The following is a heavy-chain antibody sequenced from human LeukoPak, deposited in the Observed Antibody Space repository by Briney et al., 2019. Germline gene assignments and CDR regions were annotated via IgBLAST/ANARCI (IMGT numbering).Heavy chain of an antibody. Sequence: GGSLRLSRAASGFTFSSYSMNWVRQAPGKGLEWVSSISSSSSYIYYADSVKGRFTISRDNAKNSLYLQMNSLRAEDTAVYYCARDGGAALTNWGQGTLVTVSS. J-gene: IGHJ4*02. V-gene: IGHV3-21*01. CDR3: ARDGGAALTN. D-gene: IGHD3-16*01. CDR2: ISSSSSYI. CDR1: GFTFSSYS.